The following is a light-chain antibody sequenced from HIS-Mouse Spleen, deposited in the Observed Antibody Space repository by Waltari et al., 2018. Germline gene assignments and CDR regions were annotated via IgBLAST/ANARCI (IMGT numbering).Light chain of an antibody. J-gene: IGLJ2*01. CDR2: DDS. Sequence: SYVLTQPPSVSVAPGKTARITCGGNNIGSKSVHWYQQKPGQAPVLVVYDDSDRPSGIPARFSGSNSGNTATLTISRVEAGDEADYYCQVWDSSSDHPVVFGGGTKLTVL. CDR3: QVWDSSSDHPVV. CDR1: NIGSKS. V-gene: IGLV3-21*03.